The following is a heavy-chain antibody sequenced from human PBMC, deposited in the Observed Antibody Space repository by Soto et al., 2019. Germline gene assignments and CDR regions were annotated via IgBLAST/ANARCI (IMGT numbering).Heavy chain of an antibody. D-gene: IGHD6-6*01. CDR3: ARGHRIAARLSLGY. Sequence: XSVKVSCKASGYTFTSYDINWVRQATGQGLEWMGWMNPNSGNTGYAQKFQGRVTMTRNTSISTAYMELSSLRSEDTAVYYCARGHRIAARLSLGYWGQGTLVTVSS. J-gene: IGHJ4*02. V-gene: IGHV1-8*01. CDR1: GYTFTSYD. CDR2: MNPNSGNT.